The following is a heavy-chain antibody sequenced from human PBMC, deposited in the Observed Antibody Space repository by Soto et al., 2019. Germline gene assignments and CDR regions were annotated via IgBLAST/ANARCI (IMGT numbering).Heavy chain of an antibody. CDR2: INPSGGST. CDR3: ARTYYYDSSGYYEHFDY. CDR1: GYTFTSYY. V-gene: IGHV1-46*01. Sequence: QVQLVQSGAEVKKPGASVKVSCKASGYTFTSYYMHWVRQAPGQGLEWMVIINPSGGSTSYAQKFQGRVTMTRDTSTSTVYMELSSLRSEDTAVYYCARTYYYDSSGYYEHFDYWGQGTLVTVSS. D-gene: IGHD3-22*01. J-gene: IGHJ4*02.